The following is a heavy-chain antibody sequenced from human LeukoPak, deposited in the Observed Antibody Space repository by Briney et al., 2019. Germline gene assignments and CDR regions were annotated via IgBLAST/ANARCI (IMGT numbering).Heavy chain of an antibody. J-gene: IGHJ4*02. CDR2: ISYDGSNK. V-gene: IGHV3-30*18. CDR3: AKGLWQQLPTLFDS. D-gene: IGHD6-13*01. CDR1: GFTFSSYG. Sequence: GGSLRLSCAASGFTFSSYGMHWVRQAPGKGLEWVAVISYDGSNKYYADSVKGRSSISRDNSKNTLYLQMSSLRAEDTALYYCAKGLWQQLPTLFDSWGQGTLVTVSS.